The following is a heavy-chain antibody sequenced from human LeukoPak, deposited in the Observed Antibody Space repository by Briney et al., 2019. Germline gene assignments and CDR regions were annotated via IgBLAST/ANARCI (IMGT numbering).Heavy chain of an antibody. J-gene: IGHJ5*02. Sequence: PSETLSLTCAVYGGSFSGYYWSWIRQPPGKGLEWIGEINHSGSTNYNPSLKSRVTISVDRSKNQFSLKLSSVTAADTAVYYCARYYDFWSGNWFGPWGQGTLVTVSS. D-gene: IGHD3-3*01. CDR1: GGSFSGYY. V-gene: IGHV4-34*01. CDR3: ARYYDFWSGNWFGP. CDR2: INHSGST.